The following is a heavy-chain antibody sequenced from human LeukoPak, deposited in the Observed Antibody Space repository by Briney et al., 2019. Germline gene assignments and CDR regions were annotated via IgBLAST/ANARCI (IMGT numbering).Heavy chain of an antibody. CDR1: GFHLWSYS. J-gene: IGHJ3*02. Sequence: GGPLRHLRAAWGFHLWSYSMNGVGQPPPRGLEWVSCISGSGSLIYYADSMKGRFTISRDNAKNTLYLQMNSLRAEDTAVYYCARDSGVHAVEMWGQGTMVTVSS. CDR2: ISGSGSLI. D-gene: IGHD3-10*01. CDR3: ARDSGVHAVEM. V-gene: IGHV3-21*01.